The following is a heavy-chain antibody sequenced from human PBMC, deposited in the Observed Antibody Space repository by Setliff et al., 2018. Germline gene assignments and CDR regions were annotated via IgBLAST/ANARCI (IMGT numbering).Heavy chain of an antibody. CDR1: GGSISSSNW. D-gene: IGHD2-2*02. CDR2: IKEDGST. CDR3: ARDRQYCSSPTCYSSYFYYYGMDV. V-gene: IGHV4-4*02. J-gene: IGHJ6*02. Sequence: SETLSVTCAVSGGSISSSNWWSWVRQPPGKGLEWVANIKEDGSTNYNPSLKSRVTISVDTSKNQFSLKLSSVTAADTAVYYCARDRQYCSSPTCYSSYFYYYGMDVWGQGTTVTVSS.